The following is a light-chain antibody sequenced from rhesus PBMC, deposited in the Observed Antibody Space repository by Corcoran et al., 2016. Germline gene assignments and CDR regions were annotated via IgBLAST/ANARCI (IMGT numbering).Light chain of an antibody. CDR1: QSLLYSSNNKNY. J-gene: IGKJ2*01. CDR2: WAS. CDR3: QQYYISPYS. Sequence: DIVMTQSPDSLAVSLGERVTINCKSSQSLLYSSNNKNYLAWYQQKQGQDPNLLISWASTRESGVPDRFTGSGSGTDFTLTISGLQTEDVAVYYCQQYYISPYSFGQGSKVEIK. V-gene: IGKV4-1*01.